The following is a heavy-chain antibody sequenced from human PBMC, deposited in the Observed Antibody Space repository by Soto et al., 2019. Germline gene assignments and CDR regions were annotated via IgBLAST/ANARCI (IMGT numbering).Heavy chain of an antibody. CDR1: GFTFSNYS. D-gene: IGHD6-13*01. CDR2: ISSSSSTTI. V-gene: IGHV3-48*01. Sequence: EVQLVESGGGLVQPGGSLRLSCAASGFTFSNYSMNWVRQAPGKGLEWVSYISSSSSTTIYYADSVKGRFTISRDNAKNSLYLQMNSLRAEDTAVYYCAREAAAHYLNWFDPWGQGTLVTVSS. CDR3: AREAAAHYLNWFDP. J-gene: IGHJ5*02.